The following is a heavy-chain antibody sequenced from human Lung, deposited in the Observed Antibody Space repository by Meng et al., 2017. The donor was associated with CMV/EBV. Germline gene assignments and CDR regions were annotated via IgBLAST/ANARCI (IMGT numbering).Heavy chain of an antibody. Sequence: ASVKVSCKASGYTFTSYGISWVRQAPGQGLEWMGWISAYHGNTNYAQKLQGRVTMTTDTSTSTAYMELRRLGSDDTAVYYCAKDVMGPTDYWGQGTLVTVSS. CDR1: GYTFTSYG. D-gene: IGHD1-26*01. V-gene: IGHV1-18*01. CDR2: ISAYHGNT. J-gene: IGHJ4*02. CDR3: AKDVMGPTDY.